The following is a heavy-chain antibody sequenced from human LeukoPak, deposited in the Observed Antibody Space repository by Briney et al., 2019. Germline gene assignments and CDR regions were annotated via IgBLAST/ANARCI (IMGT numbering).Heavy chain of an antibody. D-gene: IGHD2-21*02. CDR3: ARLSYCGGDCRAPADY. J-gene: IGHJ4*02. CDR1: GYSFTSYW. CDR2: IDPCDSYT. Sequence: GESLRISCMGSGYSFTSYWISWVRQMPGKGLEWMGRIDPCDSYTNYSPSFQGHVTISADKSISTAYLQWSSLKASDTAMYHCARLSYCGGDCRAPADYWGQGTLVTVSS. V-gene: IGHV5-10-1*01.